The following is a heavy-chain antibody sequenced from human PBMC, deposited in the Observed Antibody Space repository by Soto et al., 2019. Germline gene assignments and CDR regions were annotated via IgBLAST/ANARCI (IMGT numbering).Heavy chain of an antibody. J-gene: IGHJ5*02. V-gene: IGHV1-8*01. CDR2: MNPNSGNT. CDR3: ARESGYYDSSGYSS. D-gene: IGHD3-22*01. CDR1: GYTFTSDD. Sequence: QVQLVQSGAEVKKPVASVKVYCKASGYTFTSDDINWVRQATGQGLEWMGWMNPNSGNTGYAQKFQGRVTMTRNTSISTAYLELSSLRSEDTAVYYCARESGYYDSSGYSSWGQGTLFTVSS.